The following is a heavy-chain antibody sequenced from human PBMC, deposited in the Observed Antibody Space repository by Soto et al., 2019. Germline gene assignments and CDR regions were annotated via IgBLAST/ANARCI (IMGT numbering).Heavy chain of an antibody. Sequence: EVQLVESGGGLVQPGGSLRLSCAASGFTFSSYAMHWVRQAPGKGLEYVSAISSNGGSTYYANSVKGRFTISRDNSKNTLYLQMGSLRAEDMAVYYCATYYGHDAFDIWGQGTMVTVSS. D-gene: IGHD3-22*01. J-gene: IGHJ3*02. CDR2: ISSNGGST. CDR1: GFTFSSYA. V-gene: IGHV3-64*01. CDR3: ATYYGHDAFDI.